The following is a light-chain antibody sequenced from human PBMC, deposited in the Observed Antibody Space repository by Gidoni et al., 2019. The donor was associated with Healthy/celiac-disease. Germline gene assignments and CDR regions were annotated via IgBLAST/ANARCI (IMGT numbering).Light chain of an antibody. CDR2: GAS. J-gene: IGKJ5*01. CDR1: QSVSSSY. CDR3: QQYGSSPPVT. Sequence: DIVFPQSPVTLSLSPGERATLSCRASQSVSSSYLAWYQQKPGQAPRLLIYGASSRATGIPERCSGSGSGTDFTLTISRLEPEDVAVYYCQQYGSSPPVTFXQXTRLEIK. V-gene: IGKV3-20*01.